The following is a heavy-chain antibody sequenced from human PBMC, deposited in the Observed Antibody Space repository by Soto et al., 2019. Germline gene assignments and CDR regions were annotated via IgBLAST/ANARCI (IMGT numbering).Heavy chain of an antibody. CDR2: IYYRGST. J-gene: IGHJ4*02. D-gene: IGHD6-13*01. CDR3: AGSRSWANKGAFDY. CDR1: GGSISSGGYY. Sequence: SETLSLTCTVSGGSISSGGYYWSWIRQHPGKGLEWIGYIYYRGSTYYNPSLKSRVTISVDTSKNQFSLKLSSVTAADTAVYYCAGSRSWANKGAFDYWGQGTLVTVSS. V-gene: IGHV4-31*03.